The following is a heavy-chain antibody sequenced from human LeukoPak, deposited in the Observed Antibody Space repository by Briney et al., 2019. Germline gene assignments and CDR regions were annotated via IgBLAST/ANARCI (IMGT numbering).Heavy chain of an antibody. D-gene: IGHD6-13*01. Sequence: PGRSLRLSCAASRFTFSNYCMHWVLQAPGKGLEWVAVIWFDGSNKYYADSVKGRFTISRDNSKNTLFLLMNGLRAEDTAVYYCARDRSSWSRFYYFDYWGRGTLVTVSS. CDR1: RFTFSNYC. CDR3: ARDRSSWSRFYYFDY. V-gene: IGHV3-33*01. J-gene: IGHJ4*02. CDR2: IWFDGSNK.